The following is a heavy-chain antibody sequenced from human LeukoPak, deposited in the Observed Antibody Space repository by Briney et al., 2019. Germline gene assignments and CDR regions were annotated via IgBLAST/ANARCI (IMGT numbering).Heavy chain of an antibody. Sequence: SETLSLTCTVSGGSISSSSYYWGWIRQPPGTGLEWIGSIYYSGSTYYNPSLKSRVTISVDTFKNQFSLKLSPVTAADTAVYYCAKYYYGSGSYSDYWGQGTLVTVSS. CDR1: GGSISSSSYY. CDR2: IYYSGST. D-gene: IGHD3-10*01. J-gene: IGHJ4*02. V-gene: IGHV4-39*01. CDR3: AKYYYGSGSYSDY.